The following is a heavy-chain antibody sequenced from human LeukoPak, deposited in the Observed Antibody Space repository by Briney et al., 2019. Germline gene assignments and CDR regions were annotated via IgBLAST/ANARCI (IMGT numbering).Heavy chain of an antibody. CDR2: IYYSGST. CDR1: GGSISSGDYY. J-gene: IGHJ6*02. V-gene: IGHV4-30-4*01. CDR3: AGNDSSGYFGYYYGMDV. Sequence: SETLSLTCTVSGGSISSGDYYWSWIRQPPGKGLERIGYIYYSGSTYYNPSLKSRVTISVDTSKNQFSLKLSSVTAADTAVYYCAGNDSSGYFGYYYGMDVWGQGTTVTVSS. D-gene: IGHD3-22*01.